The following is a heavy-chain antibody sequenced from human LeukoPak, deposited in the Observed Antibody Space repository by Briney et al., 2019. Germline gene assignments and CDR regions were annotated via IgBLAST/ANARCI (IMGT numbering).Heavy chain of an antibody. V-gene: IGHV4-59*08. CDR2: INNSGRT. CDR1: DASISSYY. CDR3: ARGAGWYEY. D-gene: IGHD6-19*01. J-gene: IGHJ4*02. Sequence: SETLSLTCTVSDASISSYYWSWIRQSPGKGLEWIAYINNSGRTNYNPSLKSRVTISADTSKNQLSLKVRSVTAADTAVYYCARGAGWYEYWGQGTQVTVSS.